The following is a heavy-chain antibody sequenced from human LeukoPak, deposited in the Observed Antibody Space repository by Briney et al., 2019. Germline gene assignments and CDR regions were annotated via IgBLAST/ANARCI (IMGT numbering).Heavy chain of an antibody. CDR1: GFTFSSYW. J-gene: IGHJ6*02. D-gene: IGHD2-15*01. CDR2: IKEGGSGE. CDR3: ARDSGYCSGGSCYLGIYYYYGMDV. Sequence: GSLRLSWATSGFTFSSYWVSWVRPASGKGLGWVANIKEGGSGEFYVDSVKGRFTISRDNAKNSLYLQMNSLRAEDTAVYYCARDSGYCSGGSCYLGIYYYYGMDVWGQGTTVTVSS. V-gene: IGHV3-7*03.